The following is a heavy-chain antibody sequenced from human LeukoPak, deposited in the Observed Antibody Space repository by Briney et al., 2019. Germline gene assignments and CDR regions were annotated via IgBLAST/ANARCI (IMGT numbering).Heavy chain of an antibody. Sequence: GGSLRLSCAASGFTFDDYAMHWVRQAPGKGLEWVSLLSGDGSSTYYADSVKGRFTISRDNSKNSLYLQMNSLRTEDTALYYCAKDSGCSGYGPHPLDYWGQGTLVTVSS. CDR2: LSGDGSST. CDR3: AKDSGCSGYGPHPLDY. J-gene: IGHJ4*02. CDR1: GFTFDDYA. V-gene: IGHV3-43*02. D-gene: IGHD5-12*01.